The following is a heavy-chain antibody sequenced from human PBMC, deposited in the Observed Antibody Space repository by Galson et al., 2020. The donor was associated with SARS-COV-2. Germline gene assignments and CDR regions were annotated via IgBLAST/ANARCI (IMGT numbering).Heavy chain of an antibody. CDR3: VNGHGVH. D-gene: IGHD3-10*01. CDR2: IGANGVGT. V-gene: IGHV3-64D*08. Sequence: GESLKISCSVSGFPFNSYSMHWVRQAPGKGLEFVSGIGANGVGTYYADSVKGRFTISRDTSKNTLYLQMSSLRPEDTAIFYCVNGHGVHWGQGTLVTVAA. CDR1: GFPFNSYS. J-gene: IGHJ4*02.